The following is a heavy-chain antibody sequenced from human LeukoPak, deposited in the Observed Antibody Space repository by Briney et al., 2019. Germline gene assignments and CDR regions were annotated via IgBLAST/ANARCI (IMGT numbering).Heavy chain of an antibody. J-gene: IGHJ4*02. V-gene: IGHV3-23*01. CDR3: AKGYGDYGGGYFDY. D-gene: IGHD4-17*01. CDR1: GFTFNNYA. Sequence: GGSLRLSCGASGFTFNNYALSWVRQAPGKGLEWVSTVSSSGSGSYYADSVKGRFTISRDNSKNTLYLQMNSLRAEDTAVYYCAKGYGDYGGGYFDYWGQGTLVTVSS. CDR2: VSSSGSGS.